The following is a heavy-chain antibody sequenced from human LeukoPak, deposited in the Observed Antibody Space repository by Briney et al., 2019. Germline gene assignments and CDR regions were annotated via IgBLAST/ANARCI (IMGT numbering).Heavy chain of an antibody. D-gene: IGHD4-11*01. CDR3: TASGLYSGGARVKWFDP. J-gene: IGHJ5*02. Sequence: GGSLRLSCAASGFTFSNAWMSWVRQAPGKGLEWVGRIKSKTDGGTTDYAAPVKGRFTISRDDSKNTLYLQMNSLKTEDTAVYYCTASGLYSGGARVKWFDPWGQGTLVTVSS. CDR1: GFTFSNAW. CDR2: IKSKTDGGTT. V-gene: IGHV3-15*01.